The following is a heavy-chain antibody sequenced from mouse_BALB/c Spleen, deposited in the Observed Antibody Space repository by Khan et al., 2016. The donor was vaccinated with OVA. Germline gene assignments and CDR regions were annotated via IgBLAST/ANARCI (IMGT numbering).Heavy chain of an antibody. CDR1: GYSITSGYG. Sequence: EVQLQESGPGLVKPSQSLSLTCTITGYSITSGYGWNWLRQFPGNKLEWMGYISYRGSTHYNPSLKSRISITRDTSKNQFFLQLNSVTTEDTATYYCARTARIKYWGQGTTLTVSS. V-gene: IGHV3-2*02. J-gene: IGHJ2*01. D-gene: IGHD1-2*01. CDR2: ISYRGST. CDR3: ARTARIKY.